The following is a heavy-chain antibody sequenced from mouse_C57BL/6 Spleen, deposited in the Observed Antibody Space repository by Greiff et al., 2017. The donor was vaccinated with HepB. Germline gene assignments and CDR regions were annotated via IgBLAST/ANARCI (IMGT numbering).Heavy chain of an antibody. CDR3: ARYYGYAMDY. V-gene: IGHV1-69*01. J-gene: IGHJ4*01. CDR2: IDPSDSYT. CDR1: GYTFTSYW. Sequence: QVQLQQSGAELVMPGASVKLSCKASGYTFTSYWMHWVKQRPGQALGWTGEIDPSDSYTNYNQKFKGKSTLTVDKSSSKAYMQLSSLTSEDSAVYYCARYYGYAMDYWGQGTSVTVSS. D-gene: IGHD1-1*01.